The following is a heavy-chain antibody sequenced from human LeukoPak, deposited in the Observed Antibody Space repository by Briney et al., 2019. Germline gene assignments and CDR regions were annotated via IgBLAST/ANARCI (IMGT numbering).Heavy chain of an antibody. CDR3: ARALYCSGGSCYLDYYYYMDV. J-gene: IGHJ6*03. Sequence: GESLKISCKGSGYSFTSYWIGWVRQMPGKGLEWMGIIYPGDSDTRYSPSFQGQVTISADKSISTAYLQWSSLKASDTAMYYCARALYCSGGSCYLDYYYYMDVWGKGTTVTVSS. D-gene: IGHD2-15*01. V-gene: IGHV5-51*01. CDR1: GYSFTSYW. CDR2: IYPGDSDT.